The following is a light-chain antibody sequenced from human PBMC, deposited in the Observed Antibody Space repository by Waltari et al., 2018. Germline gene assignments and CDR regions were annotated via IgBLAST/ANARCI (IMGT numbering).Light chain of an antibody. CDR1: SSDVGGYNY. CDR2: EVS. CDR3: SSYAGSNNLV. V-gene: IGLV2-8*01. J-gene: IGLJ2*01. Sequence: QSALTQPPSASGSPGQSVTISCTGTSSDVGGYNYVSWYQQHPGKAPKLMIYEVSKRPSGVPDRFSGSKSGTTAYLTVSWLPAEDEADYYFSSYAGSNNLVFGGGTKLTVL.